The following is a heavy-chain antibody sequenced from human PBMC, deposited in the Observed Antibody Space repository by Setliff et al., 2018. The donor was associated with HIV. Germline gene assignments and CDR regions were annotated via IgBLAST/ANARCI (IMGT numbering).Heavy chain of an antibody. J-gene: IGHJ5*02. D-gene: IGHD3-16*01. Sequence: SETLSLTCTVSGGSISSSIYYWGWIRQPPGKGLEWIGSIHYSGGTNFNPSLKSRVTISVDTSKNQFSLKLSSVTAADTAVYYCARRMIYASNWFDPWGQRTLVTVSS. CDR3: ARRMIYASNWFDP. CDR2: IHYSGGT. CDR1: GGSISSSIYY. V-gene: IGHV4-39*01.